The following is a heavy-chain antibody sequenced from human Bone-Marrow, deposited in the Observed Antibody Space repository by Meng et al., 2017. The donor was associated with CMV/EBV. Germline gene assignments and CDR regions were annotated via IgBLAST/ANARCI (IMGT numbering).Heavy chain of an antibody. D-gene: IGHD3/OR15-3a*01. CDR1: GFTFRDYA. CDR3: GMGFWTGHPDF. Sequence: GESLKISCAGSGFTFRDYAMSWVRQAPGKGLEWVGFIRSKVYGGTTEYAASVKGRFTISRDDSKSTAYLEMNSLKTEDTAVYYCGMGFWTGHPDFWGQGTLVTVSS. CDR2: IRSKVYGGTT. V-gene: IGHV3-49*04. J-gene: IGHJ4*02.